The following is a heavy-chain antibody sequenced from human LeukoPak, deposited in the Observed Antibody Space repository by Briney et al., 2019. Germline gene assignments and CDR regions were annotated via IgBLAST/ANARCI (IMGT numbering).Heavy chain of an antibody. V-gene: IGHV3-15*01. CDR1: GFPFSDDW. CDR2: IKKKGDGGTT. J-gene: IGHJ4*02. CDR3: TTVTMVRDYDY. Sequence: PGGSLRLSCAASGFPFSDDWMNWVRRAPGKGLEWVGRIKKKGDGGTTDYAAPVKGRFTISRDDSKNMLYLEMNNLKIEDTAVYYCTTVTMVRDYDYWAREPWSPSPQ. D-gene: IGHD3-10*01.